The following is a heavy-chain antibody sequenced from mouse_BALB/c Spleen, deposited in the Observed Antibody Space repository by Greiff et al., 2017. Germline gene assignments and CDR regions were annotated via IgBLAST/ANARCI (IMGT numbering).Heavy chain of an antibody. CDR3: ARRRALGLGGAMDY. CDR1: GFPFSSFG. Sequence: EVKLQESGGGLVQPGGSRKLSCAASGFPFSSFGMHWVRQAPEKGLEWVAYISSGSSTIYYADTVKGRFTISRDNPKNTLFLQMTSLRSEDTAMYYCARRRALGLGGAMDYWGQGTSVTVSS. CDR2: ISSGSSTI. J-gene: IGHJ4*01. D-gene: IGHD4-1*01. V-gene: IGHV5-17*02.